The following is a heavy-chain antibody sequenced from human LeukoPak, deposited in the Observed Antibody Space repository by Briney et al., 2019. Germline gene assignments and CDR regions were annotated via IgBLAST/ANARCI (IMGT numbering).Heavy chain of an antibody. CDR1: GGSISSSHYY. CDR2: IYFSGST. CDR3: ARASWGGGTCYDSRGWFDP. V-gene: IGHV4-39*07. J-gene: IGHJ5*02. D-gene: IGHD2-15*01. Sequence: PSETLSLTCTVSGGSISSSHYYWDWIRQPPGKGLEWIGNIYFSGSTYYKQSLKSRVTISVDTSKNQFSLKLRSVTAADTAVYYCARASWGGGTCYDSRGWFDPWGQGTLVTVSS.